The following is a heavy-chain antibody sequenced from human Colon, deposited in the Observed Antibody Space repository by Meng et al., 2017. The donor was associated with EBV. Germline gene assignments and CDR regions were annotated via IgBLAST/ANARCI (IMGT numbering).Heavy chain of an antibody. Sequence: QLHLPESGPGLGKPSVTLSLTCTIFGGSITSTSSYWGWVRQPPGKGLEWIGSIYYRGSTNYNPSLKSRISMSVDMSKNQFSLKVNSVTAADTAIYYCVISSHNWGQGTLVTVSS. D-gene: IGHD3-3*02. V-gene: IGHV4-39*07. CDR3: VISSHN. CDR2: IYYRGST. J-gene: IGHJ4*02. CDR1: GGSITSTSSY.